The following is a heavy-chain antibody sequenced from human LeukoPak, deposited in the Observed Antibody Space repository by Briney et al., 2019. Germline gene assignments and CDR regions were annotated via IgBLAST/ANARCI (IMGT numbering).Heavy chain of an antibody. Sequence: PGASLRLSCAASGFPFSDYYMNWIRQTPGKGLEWVSYIDRTGTYTDYADSVKGRFTISRDNAKNSLFLQMNSLRAEDTAVYYCARYNAISWGQGTLVTVPS. CDR1: GFPFSDYY. V-gene: IGHV3-11*06. CDR3: ARYNAIS. CDR2: IDRTGTYT. D-gene: IGHD1-14*01. J-gene: IGHJ5*02.